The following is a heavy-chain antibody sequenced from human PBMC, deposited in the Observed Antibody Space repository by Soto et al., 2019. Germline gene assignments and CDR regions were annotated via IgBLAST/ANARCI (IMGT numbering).Heavy chain of an antibody. D-gene: IGHD3-10*01. Sequence: PSETLSLTCTVSGGAISKDYWSWIRQAPGKGLEWIGCLSSSGSTNYNPSLKSRLTMSVDMSKNQFSLKLSSVTAADTAVYYCAREGTRGSGSYYNVHFDYWGQGTLVTVSS. V-gene: IGHV4-59*12. J-gene: IGHJ4*02. CDR3: AREGTRGSGSYYNVHFDY. CDR1: GGAISKDY. CDR2: LSSSGST.